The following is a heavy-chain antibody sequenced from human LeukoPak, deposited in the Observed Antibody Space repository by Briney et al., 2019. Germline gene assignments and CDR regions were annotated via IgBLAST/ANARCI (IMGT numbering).Heavy chain of an antibody. Sequence: SGPALVKPTQTLTLTCSFSGFSLTTSGMCVNWIRQPPGKALEWLARIDWLDNKYYNTSLRTRLTISQDTSKNQVALTMTNMDPVDTATYYCARMDNWNYALQFDYWGQGALVTVSS. CDR3: ARMDNWNYALQFDY. J-gene: IGHJ4*02. CDR2: IDWLDNK. CDR1: GFSLTTSGMC. V-gene: IGHV2-70*11. D-gene: IGHD1-7*01.